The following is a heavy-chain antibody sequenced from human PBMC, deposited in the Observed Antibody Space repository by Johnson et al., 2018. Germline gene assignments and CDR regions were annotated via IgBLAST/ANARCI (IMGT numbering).Heavy chain of an antibody. J-gene: IGHJ3*02. Sequence: QVQLQESGPGLVKPSETLSLTCTVSGASIRNFYWSWIRQPTGKGLEWIGYSFYSGSTTYNPSLKRRVTISADTSKNQVSLTLSSVTAADTAVYFCARYCSGSSCYGAASDIWGQGTVVTVSS. CDR1: GASIRNFY. CDR3: ARYCSGSSCYGAASDI. V-gene: IGHV4-59*01. CDR2: SFYSGST. D-gene: IGHD2-15*01.